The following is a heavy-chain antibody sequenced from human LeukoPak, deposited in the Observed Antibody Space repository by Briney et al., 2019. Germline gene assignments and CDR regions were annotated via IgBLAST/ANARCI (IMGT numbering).Heavy chain of an antibody. CDR3: ARSPKGYYYGSGSRYYFDY. CDR1: GYTFTSYY. D-gene: IGHD3-10*01. Sequence: ASVKVSCKASGYTFTSYYMYWVRQAPGQGLEWMGLINPSGGNIRYAQKFQGRVTMTRDTSISTAYMELSRLRSDDTAVYYCARSPKGYYYGSGSRYYFDYWGQGTLVTVSS. CDR2: INPSGGNI. J-gene: IGHJ4*02. V-gene: IGHV1-46*01.